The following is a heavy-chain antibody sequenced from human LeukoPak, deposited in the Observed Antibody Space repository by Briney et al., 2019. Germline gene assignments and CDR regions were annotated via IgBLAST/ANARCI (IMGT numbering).Heavy chain of an antibody. CDR1: SCSISSYY. CDR3: ARASCSGTPCYARSAFDI. V-gene: IGHV4-59*01. J-gene: IGHJ3*02. Sequence: PAETLSLTCTVSSCSISSYYWSWIRQPPGKGLEWIAYIHYSGSTNYNPSLKSRVTISVDTSKNQFSLKLKSVTAADTAAYYCARASCSGTPCYARSAFDIWGQGTMVTVSS. D-gene: IGHD2-2*01. CDR2: IHYSGST.